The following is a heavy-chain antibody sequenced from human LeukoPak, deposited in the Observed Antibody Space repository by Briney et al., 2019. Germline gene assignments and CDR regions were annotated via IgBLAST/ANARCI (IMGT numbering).Heavy chain of an antibody. V-gene: IGHV4-39*07. CDR3: ARGPSAAAGNFDY. D-gene: IGHD6-13*01. Sequence: SETLSLTCTVSGGSISSSSYYWDWIRQPPGKGLEWIGSIYYSGSTFYNPSLKSRVTISVDTSKNQFSLKLSSVTAADTAVYYCARGPSAAAGNFDYWGQGTLVTVSS. CDR2: IYYSGST. CDR1: GGSISSSSYY. J-gene: IGHJ4*02.